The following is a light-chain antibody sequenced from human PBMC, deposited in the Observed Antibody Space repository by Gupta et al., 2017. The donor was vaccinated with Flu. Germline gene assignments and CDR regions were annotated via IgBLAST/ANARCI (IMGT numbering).Light chain of an antibody. Sequence: DIQMTKSPSTLSASVGDRVTITCRVSQSIDSWLAWYQQKPGTAPQLLIYKASTVASGVPSRISGSGARTEFTLTINSLQPDDFATYYCQHDSNYSNTFGGGTKVEI. CDR3: QHDSNYSNT. J-gene: IGKJ4*01. CDR2: KAS. CDR1: QSIDSW. V-gene: IGKV1-5*03.